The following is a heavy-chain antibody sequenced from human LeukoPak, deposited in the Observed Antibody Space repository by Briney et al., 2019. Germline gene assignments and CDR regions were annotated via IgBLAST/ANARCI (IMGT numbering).Heavy chain of an antibody. CDR2: ISKDGTYT. D-gene: IGHD2-15*01. V-gene: IGHV3-30*03. J-gene: IGHJ4*02. CDR3: ARETSPGRATGFDY. Sequence: GGSLRLSCAASGFTFSSYGMHWVRQAPGKGPEWVAVISKDGTYTYYVDSVKGRFTISRDTFRNTLYLQMDSLRAEDTALYYCARETSPGRATGFDYWGQGTLVTVSS. CDR1: GFTFSSYG.